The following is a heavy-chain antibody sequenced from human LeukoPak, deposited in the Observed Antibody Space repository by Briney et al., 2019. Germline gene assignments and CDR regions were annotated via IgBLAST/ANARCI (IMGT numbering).Heavy chain of an antibody. J-gene: IGHJ4*02. D-gene: IGHD6-19*01. CDR1: EFIFSSYG. V-gene: IGHV3-33*01. Sequence: PGGSLRLSCAASEFIFSSYGMHWVRQTPGKGLEWVAIIWYDGNNKYYADFVKGRFTISRDNSNNTLYLQMNNLRAEDTAVYYCARDSSGTTDYWGQGTLVTVSS. CDR2: IWYDGNNK. CDR3: ARDSSGTTDY.